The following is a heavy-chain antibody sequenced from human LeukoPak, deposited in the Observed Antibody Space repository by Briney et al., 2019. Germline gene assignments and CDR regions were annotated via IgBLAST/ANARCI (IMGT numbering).Heavy chain of an antibody. J-gene: IGHJ6*04. D-gene: IGHD6-13*01. CDR3: ARDNSSSWPYYYGMDV. Sequence: GGSLRLSCAASGFTFSDYYMSWIRQAPGKGLEWVSYISSSSRYTNYADSVKGRFTIFRDNPKNSLYLQMNSLRAEDTAVYYCARDNSSSWPYYYGMDVWGKGTTVTVSS. CDR2: ISSSSRYT. CDR1: GFTFSDYY. V-gene: IGHV3-11*06.